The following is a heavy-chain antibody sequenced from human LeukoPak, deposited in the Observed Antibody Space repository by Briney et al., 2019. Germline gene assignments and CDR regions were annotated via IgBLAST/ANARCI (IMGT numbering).Heavy chain of an antibody. CDR2: INHSGST. CDR3: ARGPRIAVAGRFDY. J-gene: IGHJ4*02. D-gene: IGHD6-19*01. V-gene: IGHV4-34*01. Sequence: PSEALSLTCAVYGGSFSGYYWSWIRQPPGKGLEWIGEINHSGSTNYNPSLKSRVTISVDTSKNQFSLKLSSVTAADTAVYYCARGPRIAVAGRFDYWGQGTLVTVSS. CDR1: GGSFSGYY.